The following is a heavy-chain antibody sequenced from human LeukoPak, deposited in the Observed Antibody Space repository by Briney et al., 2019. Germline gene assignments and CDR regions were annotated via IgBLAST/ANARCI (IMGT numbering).Heavy chain of an antibody. J-gene: IGHJ4*02. CDR3: ARRGYSGYGLDY. Sequence: SETLSLTCTVSGGSISSGSYYWSWIRQPAGKGLEWIGRIYTSGSTNYNPSLKSRVTISVDTSKNQFSLKLSSVTAADTAVYYCARRGYSGYGLDYWGQGTLVTVSS. CDR1: GGSISSGSYY. CDR2: IYTSGST. V-gene: IGHV4-61*02. D-gene: IGHD5-12*01.